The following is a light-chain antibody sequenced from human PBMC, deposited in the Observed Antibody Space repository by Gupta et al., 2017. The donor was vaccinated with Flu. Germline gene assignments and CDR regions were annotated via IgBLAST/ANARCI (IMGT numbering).Light chain of an antibody. V-gene: IGLV2-8*01. CDR3: SSYASSNIV. CDR2: EVS. J-gene: IGLJ1*01. Sequence: ASGSPGQSVTISFTGTSSDVGGHNYVSWYQQHPGKAPKLMIFEVSKRPSGVPDRFSGSKSGNTASLTVSGLQADDEADYYCSSYASSNIVFGTGTKVTVL. CDR1: SSDVGGHNY.